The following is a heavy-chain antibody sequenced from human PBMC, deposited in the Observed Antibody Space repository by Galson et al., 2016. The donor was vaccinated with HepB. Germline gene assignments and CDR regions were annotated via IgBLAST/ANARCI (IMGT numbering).Heavy chain of an antibody. CDR1: GFTFSDHY. Sequence: SLRLSCAASGFTFSDHYMEWVRQPPGKGLEWVSSISISSNFIHYADSVKGRFTISRDNAKNSLFLQMSSLRAEDTAIYYCAKDSILDDWGQGILVTVSS. J-gene: IGHJ4*02. D-gene: IGHD3-3*01. CDR3: AKDSILDD. CDR2: ISISSNFI. V-gene: IGHV3-69-1*02.